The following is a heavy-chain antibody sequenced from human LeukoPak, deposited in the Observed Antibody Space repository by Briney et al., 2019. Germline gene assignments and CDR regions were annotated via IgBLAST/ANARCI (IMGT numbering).Heavy chain of an antibody. J-gene: IGHJ4*02. CDR1: GYTFTSYA. Sequence: GASVKVSCKAAGYTFTSYAMNWVRQAPGQGLEWMGWINTNTGNPTYAQGFTGRFVFSLDTSVSTAYLQISSLKAEDTAVYYCARDLEEKQQLVEDYWGQGTLVTVSS. V-gene: IGHV7-4-1*02. CDR3: ARDLEEKQQLVEDY. CDR2: INTNTGNP. D-gene: IGHD6-13*01.